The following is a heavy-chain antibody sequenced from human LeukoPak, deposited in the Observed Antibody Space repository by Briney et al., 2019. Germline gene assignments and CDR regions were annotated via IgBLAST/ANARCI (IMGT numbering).Heavy chain of an antibody. Sequence: TSSQTLSLACTVSGYSISSAYSWGWIRQPPGKGLEWIASISHSATTYYNPSLRSRVTISLDTSKNQFSLKLSSVTAADTAVYYCAKIGEWEVDAFDIWGQGTMVTVS. CDR1: GYSISSAYS. CDR3: AKIGEWEVDAFDI. J-gene: IGHJ3*02. V-gene: IGHV4-38-2*02. D-gene: IGHD2-8*01. CDR2: ISHSATT.